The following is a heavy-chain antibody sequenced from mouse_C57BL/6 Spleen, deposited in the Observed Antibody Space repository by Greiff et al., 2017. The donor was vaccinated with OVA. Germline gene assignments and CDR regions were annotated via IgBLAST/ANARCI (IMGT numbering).Heavy chain of an antibody. V-gene: IGHV5-4*01. D-gene: IGHD4-1*01. J-gene: IGHJ4*01. CDR3: AGDTGYYAMDY. CDR1: GFTFSSYA. CDR2: ISDGGSYT. Sequence: EVQGVESGGGLVKPGGSLKLSCAASGFTFSSYAMSWVRQTPEKRLEWVATISDGGSYTYYPDNVKGRFTISRDNAKNNLYLQMSQLKSEDAAMYCCAGDTGYYAMDYWGQGTSVTVSS.